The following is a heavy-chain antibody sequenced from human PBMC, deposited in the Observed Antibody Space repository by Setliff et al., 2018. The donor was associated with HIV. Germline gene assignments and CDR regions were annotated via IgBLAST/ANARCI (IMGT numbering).Heavy chain of an antibody. CDR2: ISPDGRST. D-gene: IGHD3-22*01. V-gene: IGHV3-74*01. CDR1: GFTSNNYW. J-gene: IGHJ3*02. Sequence: PGGSLRLSCAASGFTSNNYWMNWVRQVPGKGLVWVARISPDGRSTTHADAVKGRFTISRDNAKNTLYLHMNSLRAEDTSVYHCALVGGITVPPDGFDIWGQGTMVTVSS. CDR3: ALVGGITVPPDGFDI.